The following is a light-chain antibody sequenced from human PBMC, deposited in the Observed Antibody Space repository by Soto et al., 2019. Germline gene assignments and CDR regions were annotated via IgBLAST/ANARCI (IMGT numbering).Light chain of an antibody. J-gene: IGKJ1*01. CDR1: QSVDRRS. Sequence: IVLTQSSGTLSLSPGERATLSCRASQSVDRRSLAWYQQKPGQPPRLLIFGISNRATGIPDRFSGSGSGADFTLTISGLEPEDFAVYYCQQYHNSRTFGQGTKVEIK. CDR2: GIS. V-gene: IGKV3-20*01. CDR3: QQYHNSRT.